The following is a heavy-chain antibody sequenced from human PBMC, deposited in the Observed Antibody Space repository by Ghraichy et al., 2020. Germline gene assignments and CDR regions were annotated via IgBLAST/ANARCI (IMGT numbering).Heavy chain of an antibody. CDR3: ARDLRAAAGPFDY. V-gene: IGHV3-53*01. CDR1: GFTVSSNY. D-gene: IGHD6-13*01. J-gene: IGHJ4*02. CDR2: IYSGGST. Sequence: GSLNISCAASGFTVSSNYMSWVRQAPGKGLEWVSVIYSGGSTYYADSVKGRFTISRDNSKNTLYLQMNSLRAEDTAVYYCARDLRAAAGPFDYWGQGTLVTVSS.